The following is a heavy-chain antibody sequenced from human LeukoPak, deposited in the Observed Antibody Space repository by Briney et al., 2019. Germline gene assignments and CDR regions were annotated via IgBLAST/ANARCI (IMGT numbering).Heavy chain of an antibody. CDR3: ARVYCSSTSCYPGYNWFDT. Sequence: SETLSLTCTVSGGSISSSSYYWGWIRQPPGKGLEWIGSIYYSGSTYYNPSLKSRVTISVDTSKNQFSLKLSSVTAADTAVYYCARVYCSSTSCYPGYNWFDTWGQGTLVTVSS. D-gene: IGHD2-2*01. J-gene: IGHJ5*02. V-gene: IGHV4-39*07. CDR1: GGSISSSSYY. CDR2: IYYSGST.